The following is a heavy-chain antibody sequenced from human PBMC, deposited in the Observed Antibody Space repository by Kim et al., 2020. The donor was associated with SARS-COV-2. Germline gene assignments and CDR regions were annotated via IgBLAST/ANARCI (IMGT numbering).Heavy chain of an antibody. J-gene: IGHJ6*03. V-gene: IGHV4-34*01. CDR2: ISHSGST. D-gene: IGHD3-3*01. CDR1: GGSFSGYY. Sequence: SETLSLTCAVYGGSFSGYYWSWIRQPPGEGLEWIGEISHSGSTNYNPSLKRRVTISLKTSKNQFSLKLSSVTAADTAVDYCARRPHICSGYPCYMDVWG. CDR3: ARRPHICSGYPCYMDV.